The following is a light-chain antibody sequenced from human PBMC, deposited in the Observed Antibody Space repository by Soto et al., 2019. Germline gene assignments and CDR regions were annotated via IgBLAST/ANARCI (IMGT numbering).Light chain of an antibody. V-gene: IGKV1-39*01. Sequence: DIQMTQSPSSLSASVGDRVTITCRASQTISNYLNWYQEKPGRAPKLLIYAASNLQSGVPSRFSGSGSGTDFTLTITNLQTEDFATYYCQKTYSTPFTFGPGTNVDVK. J-gene: IGKJ3*01. CDR2: AAS. CDR1: QTISNY. CDR3: QKTYSTPFT.